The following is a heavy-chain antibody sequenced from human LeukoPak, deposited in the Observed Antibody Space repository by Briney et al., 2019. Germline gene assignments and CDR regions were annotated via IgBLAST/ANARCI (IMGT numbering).Heavy chain of an antibody. CDR3: ARDELGGAFDI. V-gene: IGHV4-59*01. J-gene: IGHJ3*02. CDR2: IYYSGST. Sequence: KPSETLSLTCTVSGGSISSYFWSWIRQPPGKGLEWIGYIYYSGSTNYNPSLKSRVTISVDTSKNQFSLKLSSVTAADTGVYYCARDELGGAFDIWGQGTMVTVSS. D-gene: IGHD7-27*01. CDR1: GGSISSYF.